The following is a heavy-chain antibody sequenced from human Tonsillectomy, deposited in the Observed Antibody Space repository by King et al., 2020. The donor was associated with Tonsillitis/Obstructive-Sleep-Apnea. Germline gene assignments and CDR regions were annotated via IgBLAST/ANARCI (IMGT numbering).Heavy chain of an antibody. V-gene: IGHV3-11*01. D-gene: IGHD3-16*02. CDR3: ATGLGELASDAFDI. J-gene: IGHJ3*02. CDR1: GFTFSDYY. CDR2: ISSSGSTI. Sequence: QLVQSGGGLVRPGGSLRLSCAASGFTFSDYYMSWIRQAPGKGLEWVSYISSSGSTIYYADSVKGRFTISRDNAKNSLYLQVNSLRAEDTAVYYCATGLGELASDAFDIWGQGTMGTVSS.